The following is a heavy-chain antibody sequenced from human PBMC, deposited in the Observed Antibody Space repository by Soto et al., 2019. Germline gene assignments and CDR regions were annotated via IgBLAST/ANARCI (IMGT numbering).Heavy chain of an antibody. CDR3: ARVPYGSGSAWYFDL. V-gene: IGHV3-21*01. CDR2: ISGDSNYI. J-gene: IGHJ2*01. Sequence: EVQLVESGGGLVKPGGSLRLSCAASGFTFSSCSMNWVRQAPGKGLEWVSSISGDSNYIYDADSVKGRFTISRDNAKNSLYLHNNSLRAEDTAVYYCARVPYGSGSAWYFDLWGRGTLVTVSS. CDR1: GFTFSSCS. D-gene: IGHD6-19*01.